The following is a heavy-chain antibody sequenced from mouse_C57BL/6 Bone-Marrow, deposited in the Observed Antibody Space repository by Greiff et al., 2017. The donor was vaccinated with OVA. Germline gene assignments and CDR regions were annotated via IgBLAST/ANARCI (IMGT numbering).Heavy chain of an antibody. CDR3: ARSYYGSPYFDY. V-gene: IGHV1-81*01. CDR1: GYTFTSYG. J-gene: IGHJ2*01. CDR2: IYPRSGNT. Sequence: LVESGAELARPGASVKLSCKASGYTFTSYGISWVKQRTGQGLEWIGEIYPRSGNTYYNEKFKGKATLTADKSSSTAYMELRSLTSEDSAVYFCARSYYGSPYFDYWGQGTTLTVSS. D-gene: IGHD1-1*01.